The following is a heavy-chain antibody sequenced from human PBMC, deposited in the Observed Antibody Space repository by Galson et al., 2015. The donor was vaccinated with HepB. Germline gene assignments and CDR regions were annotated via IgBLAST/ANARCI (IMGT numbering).Heavy chain of an antibody. V-gene: IGHV3-48*02. Sequence: SLRLSCAASGFTFSSYSMNWVRQSPGKGLEWVSYISSSSRTIYYADSVKGRFSISRDNVKNSLYLQMYSLRDEDTAVYYCARDGYYYDSGGYPFWGQGTPVTVSS. CDR3: ARDGYYYDSGGYPF. D-gene: IGHD3-22*01. CDR1: GFTFSSYS. J-gene: IGHJ4*02. CDR2: ISSSSRTI.